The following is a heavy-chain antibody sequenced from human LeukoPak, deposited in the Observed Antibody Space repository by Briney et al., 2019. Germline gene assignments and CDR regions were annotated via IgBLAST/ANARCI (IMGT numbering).Heavy chain of an antibody. CDR2: IGTAGDT. Sequence: PGGSLRLSCAASGFTLSSYDMHWVRQATGKGLEWVSAIGTAGDTYYPGSVEGRFTISGENAKNSLYLQMNSLRAGDTAVYYCARGAPPTVTNGYYFDYWGQGTLVTVSS. D-gene: IGHD4-17*01. CDR3: ARGAPPTVTNGYYFDY. V-gene: IGHV3-13*01. CDR1: GFTLSSYD. J-gene: IGHJ4*02.